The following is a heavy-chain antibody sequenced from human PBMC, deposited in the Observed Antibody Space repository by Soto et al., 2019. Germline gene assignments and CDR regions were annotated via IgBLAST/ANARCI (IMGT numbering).Heavy chain of an antibody. Sequence: PSETLSLTCTVSGGSISSYYWSWIRQPPGKGLEWIGYIYYSGSTNYNPSLKSRVTISVDTSKNQFSLKLSSVTAADTAVYYCARGADLSMVRPEYYFDYWGQGTLVTVSS. J-gene: IGHJ4*02. CDR2: IYYSGST. CDR3: ARGADLSMVRPEYYFDY. V-gene: IGHV4-59*01. CDR1: GGSISSYY. D-gene: IGHD3-10*01.